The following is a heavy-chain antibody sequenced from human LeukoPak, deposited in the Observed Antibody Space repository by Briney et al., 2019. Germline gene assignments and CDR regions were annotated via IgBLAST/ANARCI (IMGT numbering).Heavy chain of an antibody. Sequence: SETLSLTCAVYGGSFSGYYWSWIRQPPGKGLEWVGEINHSGSTNYNPSLKSRVTISADTSKNQFSLKLSSVTAADTAVYYCARGGRVGVGYYGSGSYYYNYWGQGTLVTVSS. D-gene: IGHD3-10*01. CDR3: ARGGRVGVGYYGSGSYYYNY. CDR2: INHSGST. J-gene: IGHJ4*02. CDR1: GGSFSGYY. V-gene: IGHV4-34*01.